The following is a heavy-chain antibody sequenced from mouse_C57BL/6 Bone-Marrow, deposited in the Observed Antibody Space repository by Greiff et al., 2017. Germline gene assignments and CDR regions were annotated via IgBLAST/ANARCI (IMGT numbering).Heavy chain of an antibody. CDR3: ARRYGKRMDY. J-gene: IGHJ4*01. V-gene: IGHV5-6*01. CDR1: GFTFSSYG. Sequence: EVQRVESGGDLVKPGGSLKLSCAASGFTFSSYGMSWVRQTPDKRLEWVATISSGGSYTYYPDSVKGRFTISRDNAKNTLYLQMSILKSEDTAMYYCARRYGKRMDYWGQGTSVTVSS. CDR2: ISSGGSYT. D-gene: IGHD2-1*01.